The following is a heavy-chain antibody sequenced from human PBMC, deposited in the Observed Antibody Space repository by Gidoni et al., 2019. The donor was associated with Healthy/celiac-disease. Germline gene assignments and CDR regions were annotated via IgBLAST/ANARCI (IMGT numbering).Heavy chain of an antibody. Sequence: EVQLVESGGGLVKPGGSLRLSCAASGFPFSSYSMNWVRQAPGKGLEWVSSISSSSSYIYYADSVKGRFTISRDNAKNSLYLQMNSLRAEDTAVYYCARERAVAEVGRLDPWGQGTLVTVSS. CDR1: GFPFSSYS. V-gene: IGHV3-21*01. CDR3: ARERAVAEVGRLDP. D-gene: IGHD6-19*01. CDR2: ISSSSSYI. J-gene: IGHJ5*02.